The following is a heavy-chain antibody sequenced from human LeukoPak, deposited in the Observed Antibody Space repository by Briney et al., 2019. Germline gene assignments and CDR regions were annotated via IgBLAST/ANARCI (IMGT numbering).Heavy chain of an antibody. D-gene: IGHD6-19*01. CDR3: ARGLYTNGWYYFDY. Sequence: PGKSLRLSCAASGLTLSGFGIHWVRHAPGKGLEWVAFLSYDGANKFYADSVKGRFTISGDISENTLYLQMNTLRAADTAVYYCARGLYTNGWYYFDYWGQGTLVAVSS. CDR2: LSYDGANK. V-gene: IGHV3-33*05. J-gene: IGHJ4*02. CDR1: GLTLSGFG.